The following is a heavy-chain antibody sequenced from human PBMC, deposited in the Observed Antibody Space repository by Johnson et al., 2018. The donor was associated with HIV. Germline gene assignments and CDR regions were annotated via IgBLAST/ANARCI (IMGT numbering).Heavy chain of an antibody. CDR3: ARGDRSTYYRRGAFDI. Sequence: QVQLVESGGGVVQPGRSLRLSCAASGFTFNPYGIHWVRRAPGKGLEWVALISYDGSNKYYADSVKGRFTISRDNSKNTLYLQMNSLRAEDTAAYSCARGDRSTYYRRGAFDIWGQGTMVTVSS. J-gene: IGHJ3*02. CDR2: ISYDGSNK. CDR1: GFTFNPYG. D-gene: IGHD1-26*01. V-gene: IGHV3-30*19.